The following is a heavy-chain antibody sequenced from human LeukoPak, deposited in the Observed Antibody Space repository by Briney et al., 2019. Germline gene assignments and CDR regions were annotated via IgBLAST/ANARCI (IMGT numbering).Heavy chain of an antibody. CDR2: IWYDGSNK. D-gene: IGHD1-26*01. CDR3: ARSGSLAPFDY. J-gene: IGHJ4*02. CDR1: GFTFSSYG. Sequence: PGWSLRLSCAASGFTFSSYGMHWVRQAPGKGLEWVAVIWYDGSNKYYADSVKGRFTISRDNSKNTLYLQMNSLRAEDTAVYYCARSGSLAPFDYWGQGTLVTVSS. V-gene: IGHV3-33*01.